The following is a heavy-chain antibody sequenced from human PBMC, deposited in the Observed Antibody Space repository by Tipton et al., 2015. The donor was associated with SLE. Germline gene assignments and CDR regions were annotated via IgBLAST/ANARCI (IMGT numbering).Heavy chain of an antibody. D-gene: IGHD2-15*01. CDR2: ISSSSSYI. CDR1: GFTFSSYS. Sequence: SLRLSCAASGFTFSSYSMNWVSSISSSSSYIYYADSVKGRFTISRDNAKNSLYLQMNSLRAKDTAVYYCARRGVAHAFDIWGQGTMVTVSS. J-gene: IGHJ3*02. CDR3: ARRGVAHAFDI. V-gene: IGHV3-21*01.